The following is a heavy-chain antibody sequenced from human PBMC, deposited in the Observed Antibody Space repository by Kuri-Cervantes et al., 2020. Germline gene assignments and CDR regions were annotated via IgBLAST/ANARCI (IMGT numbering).Heavy chain of an antibody. CDR3: SRGGGRYNWNYGGGWFDP. CDR1: GGSIRSSSYY. D-gene: IGHD1-7*01. Sequence: GSLRLSCTVSGGSIRSSSYYWGWIRQPPGKGLEWIGYIYYSGSTNYNPSLKSRVTISVDTSKNQFSLKLSSVTAADTAVYYCSRGGGRYNWNYGGGWFDPWGQGTLVTVSS. V-gene: IGHV4-61*05. J-gene: IGHJ5*02. CDR2: IYYSGST.